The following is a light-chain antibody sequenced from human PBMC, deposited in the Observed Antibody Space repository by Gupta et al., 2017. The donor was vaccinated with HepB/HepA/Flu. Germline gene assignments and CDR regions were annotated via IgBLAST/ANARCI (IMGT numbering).Light chain of an antibody. CDR2: AAS. Sequence: DIQMTQSPSSLSASVGDRVTITCRASQSISSYLNWYQQKPGKAPKLLIYAASSLQSGVPSRFSGSGSGTDFTLTISSLQPEDFATYYCQQSYSTPMCSFGQGTKLGIK. V-gene: IGKV1-39*01. CDR1: QSISSY. CDR3: QQSYSTPMCS. J-gene: IGKJ2*04.